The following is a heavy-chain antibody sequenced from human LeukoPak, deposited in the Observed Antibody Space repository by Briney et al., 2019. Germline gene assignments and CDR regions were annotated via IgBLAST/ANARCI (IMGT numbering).Heavy chain of an antibody. CDR3: ATDAPNYDILTGLGY. V-gene: IGHV1-24*01. J-gene: IGHJ4*02. CDR2: FDPEDGET. CDR1: GYTLTELS. D-gene: IGHD3-9*01. Sequence: GASVKVSCKVSGYTLTELSMHWVRQAPGKGLGWMGGFDPEDGETIYAQKFQGRVTMTEDTSTDTAYMELSSLRSEDTAVYYCATDAPNYDILTGLGYWGQGTLVTVSS.